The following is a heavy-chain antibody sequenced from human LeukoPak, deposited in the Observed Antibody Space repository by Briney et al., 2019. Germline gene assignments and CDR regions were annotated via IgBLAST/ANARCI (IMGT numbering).Heavy chain of an antibody. Sequence: SETLSLTCAVYGGSFSGYYWSWIRQPPGKGLEWIGSIYHSGSTYYNPSLKSRVTISVDTSKNQFSLKLSSVTAADTAVYYCARGGGWYGYWGQGTLVTVSS. CDR2: IYHSGST. CDR3: ARGGGWYGY. D-gene: IGHD6-19*01. J-gene: IGHJ4*02. CDR1: GGSFSGYY. V-gene: IGHV4-34*01.